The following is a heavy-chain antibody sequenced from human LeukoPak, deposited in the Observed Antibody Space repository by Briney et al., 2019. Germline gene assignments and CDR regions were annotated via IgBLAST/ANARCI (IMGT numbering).Heavy chain of an antibody. V-gene: IGHV3-48*01. CDR2: ISSSSSTI. Sequence: PGGSLRLSCAAPGFTFSSYSMNWVRQAPGKGLEWVSYISSSSSTIYYADSVKGRFTISRDNAKNSLYLQMNSLRAEDTAVYYCARDLELITIFGVVISRFDPWGQGTLVTVSS. J-gene: IGHJ5*02. CDR3: ARDLELITIFGVVISRFDP. CDR1: GFTFSSYS. D-gene: IGHD3-3*01.